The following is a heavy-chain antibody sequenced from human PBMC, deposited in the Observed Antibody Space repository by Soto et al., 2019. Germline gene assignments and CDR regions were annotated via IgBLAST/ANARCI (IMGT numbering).Heavy chain of an antibody. D-gene: IGHD2-2*01. CDR3: ARVPDLDYCSRTSCLYYFDY. Sequence: EVQLLESGGGLVQPGGSLRLSCVASGFTFSRYVMTWVRQAPGKGLEWVSTINGNGGSTYYTDSVKGRFTISRDNSKNSLYLQMNGLRAEDTAVYFCARVPDLDYCSRTSCLYYFDYWGQGALVTVSS. CDR2: INGNGGST. J-gene: IGHJ4*02. V-gene: IGHV3-23*01. CDR1: GFTFSRYV.